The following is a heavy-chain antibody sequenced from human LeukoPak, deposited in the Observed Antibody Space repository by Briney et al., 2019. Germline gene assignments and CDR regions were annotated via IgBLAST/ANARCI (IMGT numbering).Heavy chain of an antibody. J-gene: IGHJ4*02. V-gene: IGHV4-59*01. CDR1: GGSLSKYF. D-gene: IGHD3-22*01. CDR2: IYYTGIT. Sequence: SLTLSLTCTVCGGSLSKYFWSWLPQPPGKGLEGIGYIYYTGITDYNPSLTSRVTISVDTSKHQFSLKLKSATAADTGVYYCASTRYCHDLIGYYSDPFFVYMGRGDLGTVSS. CDR3: ASTRYCHDLIGYYSDPFFVY.